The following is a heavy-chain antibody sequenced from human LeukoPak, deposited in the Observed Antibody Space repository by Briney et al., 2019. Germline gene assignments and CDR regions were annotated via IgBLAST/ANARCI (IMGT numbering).Heavy chain of an antibody. CDR3: ASFYNTNDALDI. CDR1: GYRFTSQY. D-gene: IGHD1-1*01. Sequence: ASVKVSCKASGYRFTSQYVHWVRLAPGQGLEWMGIINPTGGSTRNAQKFQGRFSMTGDTSTSTVYMELSRLRSEDTAVYYCASFYNTNDALDIWGQGTMVTVSS. CDR2: INPTGGST. V-gene: IGHV1-46*01. J-gene: IGHJ3*02.